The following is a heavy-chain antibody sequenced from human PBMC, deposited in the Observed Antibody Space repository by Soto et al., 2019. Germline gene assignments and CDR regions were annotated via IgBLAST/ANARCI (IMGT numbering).Heavy chain of an antibody. CDR1: GGSFSGYY. Sequence: QVQLQQWGAGLLKPSETLSLTCAVYGGSFSGYYWSWIRQPPGKGLEWIGEINHSGSTNYNPSLKSRVTISVDTSKNQFSLKLSSVTAADTAVYYCARDCSSTSCPLDYWGQGTLVTVSS. J-gene: IGHJ4*02. V-gene: IGHV4-34*01. CDR3: ARDCSSTSCPLDY. CDR2: INHSGST. D-gene: IGHD2-2*01.